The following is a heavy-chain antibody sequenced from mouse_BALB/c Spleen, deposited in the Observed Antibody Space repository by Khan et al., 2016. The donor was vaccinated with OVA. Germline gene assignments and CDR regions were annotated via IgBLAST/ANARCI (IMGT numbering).Heavy chain of an antibody. V-gene: IGHV2-6-1*01. Sequence: QVQLKQSGPGLVAPPQSLSITCTISGFSLTNYGVHWVRQPPGKGLEWLVVIWSDGSTTYNSALKSRLSISKDNSKSQVSLKMNSLQTDDTAMYYCARQPYYHYYLMDYWGQGTSVTVSS. D-gene: IGHD2-10*01. CDR3: ARQPYYHYYLMDY. CDR2: IWSDGST. J-gene: IGHJ4*01. CDR1: GFSLTNYG.